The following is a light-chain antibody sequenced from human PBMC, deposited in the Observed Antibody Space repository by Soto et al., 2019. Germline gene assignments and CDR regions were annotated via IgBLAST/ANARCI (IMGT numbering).Light chain of an antibody. CDR3: QQHLDWPRT. CDR1: QSVGSD. J-gene: IGKJ1*01. Sequence: EIVMTQSPATLSVSPGARATLSCRASQSVGSDLVWYRQKPGQAPRLLIYGASNRATGVPDRFSGSGPGTVFAHPIGSLQSDDFAVYYCQQHLDWPRTFGQGTKVEI. CDR2: GAS. V-gene: IGKV3-15*01.